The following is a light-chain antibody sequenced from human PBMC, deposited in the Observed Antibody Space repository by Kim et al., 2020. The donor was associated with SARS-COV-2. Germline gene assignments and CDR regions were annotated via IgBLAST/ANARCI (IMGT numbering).Light chain of an antibody. Sequence: DIVMTQSPDALAVSLGESATINCKSSQSVLYSSDNKNYLAWYQQKLGQPPKLLISWASTRESGVPDRFSGSGSGTDFTLTISSLQAEDVAVYYCHQYYITPPLTFGGGTKVDIK. CDR2: WAS. CDR1: QSVLYSSDNKNY. V-gene: IGKV4-1*01. CDR3: HQYYITPPLT. J-gene: IGKJ4*01.